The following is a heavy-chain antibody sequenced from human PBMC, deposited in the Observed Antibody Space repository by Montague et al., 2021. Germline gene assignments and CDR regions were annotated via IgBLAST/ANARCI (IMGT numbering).Heavy chain of an antibody. CDR3: ARPNIVTIHWYFDL. CDR1: GGSISSSSYY. Sequence: SETLSLTCTVSGGSISSSSYYWGWIRQPPGKGLEWIGSIYYSGNTYYNPSLKSRVTISVDPSENQFSLRLSSVTAADTAVYYCARPNIVTIHWYFDLWGRGTLFLVSS. V-gene: IGHV4-39*01. D-gene: IGHD5-12*01. CDR2: IYYSGNT. J-gene: IGHJ2*01.